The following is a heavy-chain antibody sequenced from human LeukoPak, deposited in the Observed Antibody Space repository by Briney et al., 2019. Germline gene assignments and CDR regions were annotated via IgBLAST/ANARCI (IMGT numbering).Heavy chain of an antibody. CDR1: GGTFSSYA. J-gene: IGHJ6*03. Sequence: SVKVSCKASGGTFSSYAISWVRQAPGQGLEWMGRIIPIFGTANYAQKYQGRVTITTDESTSTAYMELSSLRYEDTAVYYCARESIVVVTAPPYDYYYYMDVWGKGTTVTVSS. D-gene: IGHD2-21*02. CDR2: IIPIFGTA. V-gene: IGHV1-69*05. CDR3: ARESIVVVTAPPYDYYYYMDV.